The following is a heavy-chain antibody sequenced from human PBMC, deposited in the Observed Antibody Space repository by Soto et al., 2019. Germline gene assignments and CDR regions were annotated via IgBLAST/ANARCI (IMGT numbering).Heavy chain of an antibody. J-gene: IGHJ3*02. V-gene: IGHV1-3*01. D-gene: IGHD2-15*01. CDR1: GDTFTMYT. CDR3: AKDRVVAATWGAFDI. CDR2: INGGNGNT. Sequence: ASVKVSCKASGDTFTMYTVQWVRQAPGQRLEWMGWINGGNGNTKYSEKFQDRVTITRDTSATTAYMELSSLRSEDTAVYYCAKDRVVAATWGAFDIWGQGTMVTVSS.